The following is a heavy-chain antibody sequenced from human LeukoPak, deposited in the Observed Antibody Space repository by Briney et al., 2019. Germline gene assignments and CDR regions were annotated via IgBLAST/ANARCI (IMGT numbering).Heavy chain of an antibody. V-gene: IGHV3-30*02. Sequence: GGSLRLSCAASGFTFSGYAMHWVRLAPDKGLEWVAFIRYDGSNKYYADSVKGRFTISRDNSKNTLYLQMNSLRAEDTAVYYCAKVDSSGSNCFDFWGQGTLVTVSS. J-gene: IGHJ4*02. CDR3: AKVDSSGSNCFDF. CDR2: IRYDGSNK. CDR1: GFTFSGYA. D-gene: IGHD6-19*01.